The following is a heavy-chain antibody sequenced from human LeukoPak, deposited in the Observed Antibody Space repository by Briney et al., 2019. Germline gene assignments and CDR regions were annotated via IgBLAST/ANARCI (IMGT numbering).Heavy chain of an antibody. CDR3: AKDAQNYDILTGHSDY. CDR1: GFTFSSYS. Sequence: GGSLRLSCVASGFTFSSYSMNWVRQAPGKGLEWVSYIRSSSTTIYYADSVKGRFTISRDNSKNTLYLQMNSLRAEDTAVYYCAKDAQNYDILTGHSDYWGQGTLVTVSS. J-gene: IGHJ4*02. V-gene: IGHV3-48*01. CDR2: IRSSSTTI. D-gene: IGHD3-9*01.